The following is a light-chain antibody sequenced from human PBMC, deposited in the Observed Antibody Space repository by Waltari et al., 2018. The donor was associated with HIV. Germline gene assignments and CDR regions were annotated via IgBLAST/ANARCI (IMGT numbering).Light chain of an antibody. CDR1: TSNIGQNT. J-gene: IGLJ2*01. CDR3: AAWDDSLNAVV. Sequence: QSVLTQPPSASGTPGQGVTISCSGSTSNIGQNTMNWYQQFPGTAPKLLIYSNNQRPSGVPDRFSGSKSGTSASLAITGLQSEDDTDYYCAAWDDSLNAVVFGGGTKLTVL. V-gene: IGLV1-44*01. CDR2: SNN.